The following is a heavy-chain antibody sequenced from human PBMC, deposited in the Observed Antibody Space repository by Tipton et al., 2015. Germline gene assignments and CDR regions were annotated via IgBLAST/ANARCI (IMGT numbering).Heavy chain of an antibody. CDR1: GGSFRAYY. V-gene: IGHV4-34*01. D-gene: IGHD6-19*01. CDR2: ISHSGTT. CDR3: ARHLDFISVAGTAYFDY. Sequence: TLSLTCAVYGGSFRAYYWSWIRQPPGKGLEWIGEISHSGTTNYNPSLKSRVTISVDRSKKQFSLKLSSVTAADTAVYFCARHLDFISVAGTAYFDYWGQGTLVTVSS. J-gene: IGHJ4*02.